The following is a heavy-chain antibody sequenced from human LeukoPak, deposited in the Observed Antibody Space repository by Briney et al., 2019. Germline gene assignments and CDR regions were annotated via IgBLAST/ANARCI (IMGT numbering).Heavy chain of an antibody. V-gene: IGHV1-2*02. J-gene: IGHJ4*02. CDR3: ARGRVLRYFDWFHTVSPFDY. CDR2: INPNSGGT. Sequence: ASVKVSFKASGYTFTGYYMHWVRQAPGQGLEWMGWINPNSGGTNYAQKFQGRVTMTRDTSISTAYTELSRLRSDDTAVYYCARGRVLRYFDWFHTVSPFDYWGQGTLVTVSS. D-gene: IGHD3-9*01. CDR1: GYTFTGYY.